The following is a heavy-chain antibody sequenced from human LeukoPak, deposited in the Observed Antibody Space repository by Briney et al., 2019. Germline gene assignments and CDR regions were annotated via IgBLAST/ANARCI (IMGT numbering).Heavy chain of an antibody. CDR1: NYSFSSGYY. CDR2: IYYSGST. J-gene: IGHJ4*02. D-gene: IGHD5-24*01. V-gene: IGHV4-38-2*02. Sequence: PSETLSLTCTVSNYSFSSGYYWGWIRQPPGKGLEWIGSIYYSGSTYYNPSLKSRVTISVDTSKNQFSLKLSSVTAADAAVYYCARGIRDGYNEYWGQGTLVTVSS. CDR3: ARGIRDGYNEY.